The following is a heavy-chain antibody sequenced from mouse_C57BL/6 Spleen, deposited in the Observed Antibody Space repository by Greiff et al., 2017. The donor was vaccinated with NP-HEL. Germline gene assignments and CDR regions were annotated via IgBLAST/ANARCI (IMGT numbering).Heavy chain of an antibody. CDR3: ARDLDDYGGGFAY. CDR1: GFTFSSYA. D-gene: IGHD2-4*01. J-gene: IGHJ3*01. V-gene: IGHV5-4*01. Sequence: EVQLVESGGGLVKPGGSLKLSCAASGFTFSSYAMSWVRQTPEKRLEWVATISDGGSYTYYPDNVKGRFTISRDNAKNNLYLQMSHLKSEDTAMYYCARDLDDYGGGFAYWGQGTLVTVSA. CDR2: ISDGGSYT.